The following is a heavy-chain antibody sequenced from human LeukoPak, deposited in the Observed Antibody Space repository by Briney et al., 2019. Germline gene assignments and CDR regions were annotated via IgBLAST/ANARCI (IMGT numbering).Heavy chain of an antibody. J-gene: IGHJ4*02. D-gene: IGHD3-22*01. V-gene: IGHV3-30*02. CDR1: AFTFRSYG. CDR2: IRYDGSNK. CDR3: AKVYDTTGGCVY. Sequence: GGALRLCCATSAFTFRSYGRHWVRQAPDKGLEWVAFIRYDGSNKYYADSVKGRFTISRDNSKNTLYLQMNSLRAEDTAVYYCAKVYDTTGGCVYWGQGTLVTVSS.